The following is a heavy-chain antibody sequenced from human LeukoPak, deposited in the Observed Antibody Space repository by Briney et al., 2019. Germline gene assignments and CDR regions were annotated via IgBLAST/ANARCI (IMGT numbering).Heavy chain of an antibody. Sequence: PGRSLRLSCAASGFKFSRYGMHWVRQAPGKGLEWVAIIWSDGSNKYYADAVKDRFTISRDNSKNTMCLQMNSLRAEDTAVYYCARDGYSFGSLDYWGQGTLVTVSS. CDR2: IWSDGSNK. J-gene: IGHJ4*02. CDR1: GFKFSRYG. V-gene: IGHV3-33*01. D-gene: IGHD5-18*01. CDR3: ARDGYSFGSLDY.